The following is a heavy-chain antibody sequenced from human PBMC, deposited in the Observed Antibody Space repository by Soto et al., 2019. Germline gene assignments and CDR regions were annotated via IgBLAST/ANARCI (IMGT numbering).Heavy chain of an antibody. D-gene: IGHD2-15*01. Sequence: GESLKISCKGSGYSFSNYWLAWVRQMPGKVLEWMGIIFPADSDTKYSPSFQGQVTISADKSISTAYLQWSSLKASDTALYYCASSVVAPSTMSDFEYWGHG. J-gene: IGHJ4*03. CDR3: ASSVVAPSTMSDFEY. CDR1: GYSFSNYW. V-gene: IGHV5-51*01. CDR2: IFPADSDT.